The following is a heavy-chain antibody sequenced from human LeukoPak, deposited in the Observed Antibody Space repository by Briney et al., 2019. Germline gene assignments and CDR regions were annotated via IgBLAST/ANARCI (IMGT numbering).Heavy chain of an antibody. CDR3: ARGPGYDILTGYYPPDY. CDR2: MNSNSGNT. V-gene: IGHV1-8*01. CDR1: GYTFTSYD. D-gene: IGHD3-9*01. Sequence: ASVKVSCKASGYTFTSYDINWVRQATGQGLEWMGWMNSNSGNTGYAQKFQGRVTMTRNTSISTAYMELSSLRSEDTAVYYCARGPGYDILTGYYPPDYWGQGTLVTVSS. J-gene: IGHJ4*02.